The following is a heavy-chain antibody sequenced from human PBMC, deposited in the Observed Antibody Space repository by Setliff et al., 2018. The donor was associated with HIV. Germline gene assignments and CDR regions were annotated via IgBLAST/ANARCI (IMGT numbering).Heavy chain of an antibody. CDR3: AKPYYDISGYYFYYFDY. CDR2: IYSSGST. D-gene: IGHD3-22*01. CDR1: GGSISSFY. V-gene: IGHV4-4*09. Sequence: SETLSLTCTVSGGSISSFYWSWIRQPPGKGLEWLGHIYSSGSTNYNPSLKSRVTISVDTSKNQFSLKLSSVTAADTAFYYCAKPYYDISGYYFYYFDYWGQGTLVTVSS. J-gene: IGHJ4*02.